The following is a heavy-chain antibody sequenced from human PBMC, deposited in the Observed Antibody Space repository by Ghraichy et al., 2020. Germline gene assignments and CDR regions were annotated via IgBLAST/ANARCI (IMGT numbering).Heavy chain of an antibody. D-gene: IGHD6-13*01. CDR2: MTGSGGSP. CDR3: AKGFSSWLPPTFDY. V-gene: IGHV3-23*01. J-gene: IGHJ4*02. Sequence: GGSLRLSCATSGFTFSKYAMTWVRQAPGKGLEWVAAMTGSGGSPYYADSVKGRCTISRDNSKNKLYLQMTSLRVEDTAVYYCAKGFSSWLPPTFDYWGQGTLVTVSS. CDR1: GFTFSKYA.